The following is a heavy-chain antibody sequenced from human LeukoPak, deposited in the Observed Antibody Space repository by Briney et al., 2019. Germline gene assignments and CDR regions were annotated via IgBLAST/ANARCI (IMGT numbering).Heavy chain of an antibody. CDR2: VYSNGNT. J-gene: IGHJ4*02. CDR3: ARGVGYCSGGSCYSFDY. D-gene: IGHD2-15*01. CDR1: RGSIYSFY. Sequence: SETLSLTCTVSRGSIYSFYWTWIRQPAGKGLEWIGRVYSNGNTNYNPSLKSRVTISVDTSKNQFSLKLSSVTAADTAVYYCARGVGYCSGGSCYSFDYWGQGTLVTVSS. V-gene: IGHV4-4*07.